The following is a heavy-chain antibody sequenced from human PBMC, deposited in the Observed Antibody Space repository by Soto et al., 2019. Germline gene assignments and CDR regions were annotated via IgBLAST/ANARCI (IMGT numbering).Heavy chain of an antibody. CDR1: GGPISTTGSS. J-gene: IGHJ4*02. CDR2: ISYLGIT. CDR3: ARDYCRGGSCYVAY. V-gene: IGHV4-30-2*01. D-gene: IGHD2-15*01. Sequence: SETLSLTCDVSGGPISTTGSSWMWIRQPPGKGLEWLGYISYLGITYYNPSLKSRGSMSVDRSKNQFSLSLNSVTAADTALYYCARDYCRGGSCYVAYWGQGAQVTVSS.